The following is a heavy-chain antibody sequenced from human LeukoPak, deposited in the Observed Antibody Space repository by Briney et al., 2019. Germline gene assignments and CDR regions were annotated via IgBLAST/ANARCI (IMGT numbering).Heavy chain of an antibody. Sequence: SETLSLTCTVSGGSISSYYWSWIRQPPGKGLEWIGYIYYSGSTNYNPSLKSRVTISVDTSKNQFSLKLSSVTAADTAVYYCARESVDTAMVYFDYLVQGTLVTVSS. J-gene: IGHJ4*02. V-gene: IGHV4-59*01. CDR3: ARESVDTAMVYFDY. CDR1: GGSISSYY. CDR2: IYYSGST. D-gene: IGHD5-18*01.